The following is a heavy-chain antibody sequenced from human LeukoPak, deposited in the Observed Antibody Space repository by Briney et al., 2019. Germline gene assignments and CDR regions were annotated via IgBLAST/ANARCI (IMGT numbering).Heavy chain of an antibody. CDR1: GYTFTSYG. J-gene: IGHJ5*02. Sequence: RASVKVSCKASGYTFTSYGISWVRQAPGQGLEWMGWISAYNGNTNYAQKLQGRVTMTTDTSTSTAYMELRSLRSDDTAVYYCARVDRRGYCSGGSCSNWFDPWGQGTLVTVSS. V-gene: IGHV1-18*01. CDR3: ARVDRRGYCSGGSCSNWFDP. CDR2: ISAYNGNT. D-gene: IGHD2-15*01.